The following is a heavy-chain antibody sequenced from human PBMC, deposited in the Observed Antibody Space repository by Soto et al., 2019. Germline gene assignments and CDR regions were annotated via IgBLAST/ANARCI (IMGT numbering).Heavy chain of an antibody. V-gene: IGHV3-74*01. Sequence: VQLVESGGGLVQPGGSLRLSCAASGFTFSSYWMHWVRQAPGKGLVWVSRINSDGSSTSYADSVKGRFTISRDNAKNTLYLQMNSLRAEDTAVYYCARVALGGGYYPDAFDIWGQGTMVTVSS. CDR1: GFTFSSYW. CDR3: ARVALGGGYYPDAFDI. D-gene: IGHD3-22*01. J-gene: IGHJ3*02. CDR2: INSDGSST.